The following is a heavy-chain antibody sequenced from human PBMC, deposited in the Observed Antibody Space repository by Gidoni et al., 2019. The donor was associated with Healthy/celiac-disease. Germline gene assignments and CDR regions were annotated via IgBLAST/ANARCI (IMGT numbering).Heavy chain of an antibody. V-gene: IGHV3-9*01. CDR1: GFTFDDYA. CDR3: AKDMTFQQTDFDY. CDR2: ISWNSGSI. D-gene: IGHD3-16*01. Sequence: EVQLVESGGGLVQPGRSLRLSCAASGFTFDDYAMHWVRQAPGKGLEWVSGISWNSGSIGYADSVKGRFTISRDNAKNSLYLQMNSLRAEDTALYYCAKDMTFQQTDFDYWGQGTLVTVSS. J-gene: IGHJ4*02.